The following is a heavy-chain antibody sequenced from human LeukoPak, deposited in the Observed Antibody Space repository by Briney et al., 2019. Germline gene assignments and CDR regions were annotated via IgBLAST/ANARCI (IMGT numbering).Heavy chain of an antibody. D-gene: IGHD4-17*01. J-gene: IGHJ4*02. CDR1: GGSISSSSYY. CDR3: ARGPPYYGDLYYFDY. CDR2: INHSGST. V-gene: IGHV4-39*07. Sequence: SETLSLTCTVSGGSISSSSYYWGWIRQPPGKGLEWIGQINHSGSTNYNPSLKSRVTISVDTSKNQFSLKLSSVTAADTAVYYCARGPPYYGDLYYFDYWGQGTLVTVSS.